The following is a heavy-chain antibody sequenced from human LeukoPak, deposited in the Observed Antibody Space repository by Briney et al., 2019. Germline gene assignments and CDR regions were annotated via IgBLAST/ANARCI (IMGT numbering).Heavy chain of an antibody. Sequence: ASVKVSCKASGYTFTAYYIHWVRQAPGQGLEWMGLINPNTGVTKFAQKFHGRVSVSRDTSISTAYMELNRLTSDDTAVYFCARGDYGRADPWGQGSLVTVSS. D-gene: IGHD4-17*01. CDR3: ARGDYGRADP. V-gene: IGHV1-2*02. J-gene: IGHJ5*02. CDR1: GYTFTAYY. CDR2: INPNTGVT.